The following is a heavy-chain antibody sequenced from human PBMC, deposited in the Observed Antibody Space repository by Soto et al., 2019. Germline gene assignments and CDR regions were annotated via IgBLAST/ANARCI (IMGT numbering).Heavy chain of an antibody. V-gene: IGHV4-34*01. CDR3: ARVRYNWNYGRYYYYYGMDV. D-gene: IGHD1-7*01. CDR2: INHSGST. Sequence: SETLSLTCAVYGGSFSGYYWSWIRQPPGKGLEWIGEINHSGSTNYNPSLKSRVTISVDTSKNQFSLKLSSVTAADTAVYYCARVRYNWNYGRYYYYYGMDVWGQGTTVTVSS. J-gene: IGHJ6*02. CDR1: GGSFSGYY.